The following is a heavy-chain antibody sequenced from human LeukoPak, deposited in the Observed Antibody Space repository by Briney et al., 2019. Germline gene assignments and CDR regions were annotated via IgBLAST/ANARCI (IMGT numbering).Heavy chain of an antibody. J-gene: IGHJ4*02. CDR1: GGSISSGDYY. CDR3: ARERRNTIFGVVYYYFDY. CDR2: IYYSGST. V-gene: IGHV4-30-4*01. D-gene: IGHD3-3*01. Sequence: SQTLSLTCTVSGGSISSGDYYWSWIRQPPGKGLEWIGYIYYSGSTYYNPSLKSRVTISVDTSKNQFSLKLSSVTAADTAVYYCARERRNTIFGVVYYYFDYWGQGTLVTVSS.